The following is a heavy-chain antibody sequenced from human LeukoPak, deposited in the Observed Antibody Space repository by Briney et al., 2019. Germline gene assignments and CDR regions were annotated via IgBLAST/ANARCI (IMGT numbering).Heavy chain of an antibody. Sequence: GGSLRLSCAASGFTFSSYSMNWVRQAPGKGLEWVSSISSSSSYIYYAASVKGRFTISRDNAKNPLCLQMNSLRAEDTAVYYCAREDGSGWPSYYYGMDVWGKGTTVTVSS. D-gene: IGHD6-19*01. CDR1: GFTFSSYS. J-gene: IGHJ6*04. CDR2: ISSSSSYI. CDR3: AREDGSGWPSYYYGMDV. V-gene: IGHV3-21*01.